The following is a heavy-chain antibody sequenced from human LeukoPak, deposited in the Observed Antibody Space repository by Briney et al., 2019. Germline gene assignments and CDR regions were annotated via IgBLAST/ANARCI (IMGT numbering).Heavy chain of an antibody. CDR2: IKQDGSEK. V-gene: IGHV3-7*04. Sequence: GGSLRLSCAASGFTFSSYWMSWVRQAPGKGLEWVANIKQDGSEKYYVDSVKGRFTISRDNAKNSLYLQMNSLRAEDTAVYYCARGTITMVRAYGMDVWGQGTTVTVSS. CDR3: ARGTITMVRAYGMDV. CDR1: GFTFSSYW. J-gene: IGHJ6*02. D-gene: IGHD3-10*01.